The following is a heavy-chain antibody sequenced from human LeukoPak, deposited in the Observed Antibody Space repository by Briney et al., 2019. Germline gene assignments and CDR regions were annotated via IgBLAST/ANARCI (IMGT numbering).Heavy chain of an antibody. CDR3: AIYVIAAASYYYYGMDV. D-gene: IGHD2-15*01. CDR1: GGTFSSYA. CDR2: ITPIFGTA. Sequence: GASVKVSCKASGGTFSSYAISWVRQAPGQGLEWMGGITPIFGTANYAQKFQGRVTITADESTSTAYMELSSLRSEDTAVYYCAIYVIAAASYYYYGMDVWGQGTTVTVSS. V-gene: IGHV1-69*01. J-gene: IGHJ6*02.